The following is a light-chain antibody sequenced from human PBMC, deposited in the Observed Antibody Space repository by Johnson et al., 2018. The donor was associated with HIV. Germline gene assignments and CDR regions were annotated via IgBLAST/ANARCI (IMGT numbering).Light chain of an antibody. J-gene: IGLJ1*01. CDR3: GTWDGSLGAGAV. Sequence: QSVLTQSPSVSAAPGQKVTISCSGSSSNIGNNYVSWYQQLPGTAPKLLIYENNKRPSGIPDRFSGSKSGTSATLGITGLQTGDEGDYYCGTWDGSLGAGAVFGTGTKVTVL. V-gene: IGLV1-51*02. CDR2: ENN. CDR1: SSNIGNNY.